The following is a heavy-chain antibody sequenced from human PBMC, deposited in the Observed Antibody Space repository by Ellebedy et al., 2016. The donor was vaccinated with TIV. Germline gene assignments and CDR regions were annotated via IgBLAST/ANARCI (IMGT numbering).Heavy chain of an antibody. D-gene: IGHD3-16*01. J-gene: IGHJ3*02. CDR2: ITGIGTST. Sequence: GESLKISXAASGFTFSNYAMSWVRQAPGKGLEWVSAITGIGTSTYYADSVKGRFTISRDNSKNTLSLQMNSLRADDTATYYCAKPMGPGGRFDAFDIWGQGTLVTVSS. CDR3: AKPMGPGGRFDAFDI. V-gene: IGHV3-23*01. CDR1: GFTFSNYA.